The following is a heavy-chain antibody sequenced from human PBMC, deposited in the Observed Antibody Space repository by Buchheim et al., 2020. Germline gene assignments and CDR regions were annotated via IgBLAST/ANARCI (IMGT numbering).Heavy chain of an antibody. V-gene: IGHV4-59*11. Sequence: QVQLQESGPGLVKPSETLSLTCIVSGGSFSGHYWSWIRQPPGKGLEWLGHIYYTGTTNYTPSLNSRVAISLDRSKNQFSLKVNSVTAVDTAVYYCARTPVGGWGKIDYWGQGTL. CDR1: GGSFSGHY. D-gene: IGHD2-8*02. J-gene: IGHJ4*02. CDR3: ARTPVGGWGKIDY. CDR2: IYYTGTT.